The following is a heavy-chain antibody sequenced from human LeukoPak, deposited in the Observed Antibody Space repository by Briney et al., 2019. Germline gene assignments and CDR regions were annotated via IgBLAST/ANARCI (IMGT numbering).Heavy chain of an antibody. CDR1: GYSFTSYW. V-gene: IGHV5-51*01. J-gene: IGHJ4*02. Sequence: GESLKISCKGLGYSFTSYWIAWVRQMPGTGLEWMAIIFPDDSDTRYSPSFQGQVTISVDKSINTAYLQWGSLKASDSAVYYCARSEGYYTTTGPFFFDYWGQGTLVTVSS. D-gene: IGHD2-8*01. CDR3: ARSEGYYTTTGPFFFDY. CDR2: IFPDDSDT.